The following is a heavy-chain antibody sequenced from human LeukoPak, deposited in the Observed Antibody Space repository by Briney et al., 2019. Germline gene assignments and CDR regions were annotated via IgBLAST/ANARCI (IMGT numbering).Heavy chain of an antibody. D-gene: IGHD6-19*01. J-gene: IGHJ4*02. V-gene: IGHV1-69*13. Sequence: ASVKVSCKASGGTFNNYAINWVRQAPGQGLEWMGGIIPIFGPAKYAQKFQGRVTITADESTSTAYMELSSLRSEDTAVYYCAREGYSSGFDYWGQGTLVTVSS. CDR2: IIPIFGPA. CDR3: AREGYSSGFDY. CDR1: GGTFNNYA.